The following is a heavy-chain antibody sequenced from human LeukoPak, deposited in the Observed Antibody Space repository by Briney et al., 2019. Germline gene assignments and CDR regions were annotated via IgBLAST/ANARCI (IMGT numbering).Heavy chain of an antibody. CDR3: ARDLPYGDYGY. CDR1: GFTFSSYG. Sequence: GRSLRLSCAASGFTFSSYGMHWVRQAPGKGLEWVAVISYDGINKYYADSVKGRFTISRDNSKNALYLQMNSLRAEDTAVYYCARDLPYGDYGYWGQGTLVTVSS. D-gene: IGHD4-17*01. CDR2: ISYDGINK. V-gene: IGHV3-30*03. J-gene: IGHJ4*02.